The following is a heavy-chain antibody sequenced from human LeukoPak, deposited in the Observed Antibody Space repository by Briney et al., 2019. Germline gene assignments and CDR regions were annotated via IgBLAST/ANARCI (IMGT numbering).Heavy chain of an antibody. CDR2: IYCGGST. J-gene: IGHJ4*02. CDR1: GFTVSSNY. Sequence: GGSLRLSCAASGFTVSSNYMSWVRQAPGRGLEWVSVIYCGGSTYYADSVKGRFTISRDNSKNTLYLQMNSLRAEDTAVYYCAREREVNGRNIDYWGQGTLVTVSS. CDR3: AREREVNGRNIDY. D-gene: IGHD2-21*01. V-gene: IGHV3-66*02.